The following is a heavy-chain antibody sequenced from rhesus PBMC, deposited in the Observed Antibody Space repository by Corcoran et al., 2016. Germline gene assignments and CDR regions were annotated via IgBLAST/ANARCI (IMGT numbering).Heavy chain of an antibody. CDR2: ISYSGST. CDR1: GGSISSSYYI. J-gene: IGHJ4*01. Sequence: QVQLQESGPGLVQPSETLSLTCAVSGGSISSSYYIWRWFRPAPGKGLEWIGYISYSGSTSYNPSLKSRVTFSRDTSKNQFSLKLSSVTAADTAVYYCARGYLVGLGPDYWGQGVLVTVSS. V-gene: IGHV4-122*02. D-gene: IGHD3-3*01. CDR3: ARGYLVGLGPDY.